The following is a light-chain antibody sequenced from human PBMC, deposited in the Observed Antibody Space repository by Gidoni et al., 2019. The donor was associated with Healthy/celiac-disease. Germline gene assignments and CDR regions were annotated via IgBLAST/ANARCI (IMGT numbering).Light chain of an antibody. V-gene: IGKV3-20*01. CDR1: KSVSSSY. CDR3: QQYGSSPMYT. J-gene: IGKJ2*01. Sequence: DIVLTQSPGTLSLSPGERATLPCRASKSVSSSYLAWYQQKPGQAPRLLIYGASSRATGIPDRFSGSGSGTDFTLTISRLEPEDFAVYYCQQYGSSPMYTFGQGTKLEIK. CDR2: GAS.